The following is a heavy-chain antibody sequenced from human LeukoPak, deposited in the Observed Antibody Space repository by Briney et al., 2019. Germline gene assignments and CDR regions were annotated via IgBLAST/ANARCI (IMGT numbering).Heavy chain of an antibody. CDR1: GYTFDNFY. D-gene: IGHD1-14*01. Sequence: GASVKVSCKASGYTFDNFYIHWVRQAPGQEPEWMGWINGNDGSTNYAQKFQGRVTMTRVTAISTVYMDLSGLRPDDTAIYYCARDEGSTYNQLDYWGQGTLVTVSS. J-gene: IGHJ4*02. CDR2: INGNDGST. CDR3: ARDEGSTYNQLDY. V-gene: IGHV1-2*02.